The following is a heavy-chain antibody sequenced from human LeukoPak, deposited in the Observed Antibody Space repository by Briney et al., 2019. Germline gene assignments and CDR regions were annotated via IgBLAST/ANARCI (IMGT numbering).Heavy chain of an antibody. V-gene: IGHV5-51*01. CDR1: GYSLTTYW. CDR2: IYPADSTA. J-gene: IGHJ4*02. Sequence: GESLKISCKASGYSLTTYWIGWVRQMPGKGLEWMGIIYPADSTAHYSPSFQGQVTISADKSISTAYLQWSSLKASDTAMYYCARPLHVYDSSGYSSPYYFDYWGQGTLVTVSS. CDR3: ARPLHVYDSSGYSSPYYFDY. D-gene: IGHD3-22*01.